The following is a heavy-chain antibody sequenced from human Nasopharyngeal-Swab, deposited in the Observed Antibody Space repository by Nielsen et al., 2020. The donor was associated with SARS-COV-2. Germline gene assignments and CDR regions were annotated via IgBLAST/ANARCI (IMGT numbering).Heavy chain of an antibody. D-gene: IGHD5-18*01. J-gene: IGHJ6*03. CDR3: WRAGSIQLWFDYYYYYYMDV. V-gene: IGHV1-8*01. CDR2: MNPNSGNT. CDR1: GYTFTSYD. Sequence: ASLQVSCKASGYTFTSYDINWLRHATGQGLEWMGWMNPNSGNTGYAQKFQGSVTMTRNTTIRKAYMEQCSLISEDTAVYYCWRAGSIQLWFDYYYYYYMDVWGKGTTVTVSS.